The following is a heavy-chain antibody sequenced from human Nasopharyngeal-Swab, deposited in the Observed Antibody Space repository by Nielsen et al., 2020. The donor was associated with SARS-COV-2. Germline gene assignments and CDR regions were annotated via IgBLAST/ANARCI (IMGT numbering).Heavy chain of an antibody. Sequence: GESLRLSCAASGFTFSSYWMSWVRQAPGKGLEWVANIKQDGSEKYYVDSVKGRFTISRDNAKNSLYLQMNSLRAEDTAVYYCARGLNIAAAGTDGLDYWGQGTLVTVSS. V-gene: IGHV3-7*01. CDR3: ARGLNIAAAGTDGLDY. D-gene: IGHD6-13*01. CDR1: GFTFSSYW. J-gene: IGHJ4*02. CDR2: IKQDGSEK.